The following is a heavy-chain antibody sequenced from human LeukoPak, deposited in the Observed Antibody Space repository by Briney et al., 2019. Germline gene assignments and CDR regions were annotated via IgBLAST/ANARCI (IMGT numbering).Heavy chain of an antibody. V-gene: IGHV3-23*01. CDR2: ISISGDDT. CDR3: ANEIRPNDY. J-gene: IGHJ4*02. Sequence: GGSLRLSCAASGFSFSSHAMTWVRQAPGKGLEWLSAISISGDDTYYADSVKGRFTISRDNSKNTLYLQMNSLSADDTAMYYCANEIRPNDYWGQGTLVTVSS. CDR1: GFSFSSHA. D-gene: IGHD4-17*01.